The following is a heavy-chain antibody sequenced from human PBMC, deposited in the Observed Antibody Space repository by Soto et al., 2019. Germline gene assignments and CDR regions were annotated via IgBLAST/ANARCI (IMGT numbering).Heavy chain of an antibody. D-gene: IGHD3-9*01. Sequence: SETLSLTCTVSGGSISSYYWSWIRQPPGKGLEWIGYIYYSGSTNYNPSLKSRVTISVDTSKNQFSLKLSSVTAADTAVYYCARGGDFYDILTGARGSYWFDPWGQGTLVTVSS. J-gene: IGHJ5*02. V-gene: IGHV4-59*01. CDR1: GGSISSYY. CDR2: IYYSGST. CDR3: ARGGDFYDILTGARGSYWFDP.